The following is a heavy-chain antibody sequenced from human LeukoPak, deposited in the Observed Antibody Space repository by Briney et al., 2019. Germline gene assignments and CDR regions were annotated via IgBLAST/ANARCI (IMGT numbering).Heavy chain of an antibody. Sequence: SVKVSCKASGYTFTSYGISWVRQAPGQGLEWMGGIIPIFGTANYAQKFQGRVTITADESTSTAYMELSSLRSEDTAVYYCASGTSGYYNWFDPWGQGTLVTVSS. J-gene: IGHJ5*02. D-gene: IGHD3-22*01. CDR3: ASGTSGYYNWFDP. V-gene: IGHV1-69*13. CDR1: GYTFTSYG. CDR2: IIPIFGTA.